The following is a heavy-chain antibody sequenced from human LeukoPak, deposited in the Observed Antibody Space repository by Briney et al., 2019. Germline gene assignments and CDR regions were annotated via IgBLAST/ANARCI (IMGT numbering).Heavy chain of an antibody. CDR1: GFTFSSYG. CDR3: ARFFRPSGYLLGAFDI. Sequence: PGGSLRLSCAASGFTFSSYGMHWVRQAPGKGLEWVAVISYDGSNKYYADSVKGRFTISRDNSKNTLYLQMNSLRAEDAAVYYCARFFRPSGYLLGAFDIWGQGTMVTVSS. J-gene: IGHJ3*02. V-gene: IGHV3-30*03. CDR2: ISYDGSNK. D-gene: IGHD3-10*01.